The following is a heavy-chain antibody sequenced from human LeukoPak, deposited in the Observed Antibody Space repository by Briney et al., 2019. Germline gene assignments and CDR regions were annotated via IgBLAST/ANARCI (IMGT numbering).Heavy chain of an antibody. D-gene: IGHD6-19*01. V-gene: IGHV3-23*01. CDR1: GFMSGSYP. J-gene: IGHJ4*02. Sequence: GGSLRLSCVVSGFMSGSYPMTWVRQDPRKGLEWLSTVSGRGDSTYYAESVKSRFTISRDTSKNTVYLQMNSLRAEDTALYYCAKGYRRGWYVGGNFDYWGQGTPVTVSS. CDR2: VSGRGDST. CDR3: AKGYRRGWYVGGNFDY.